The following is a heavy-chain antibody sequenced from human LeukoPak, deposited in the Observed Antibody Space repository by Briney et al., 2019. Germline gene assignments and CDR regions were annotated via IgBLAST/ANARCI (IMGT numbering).Heavy chain of an antibody. V-gene: IGHV3-48*03. Sequence: GVSPRLSCAASGFTFSSYEMNWVRQAPGKGLEWVAYISGSGSTIYYADSVKGRFTISRDNAKNSLYLQMNSLRAEDTAVYYCARGPGSGLGMTRYFDYWGQGTLVTVSS. D-gene: IGHD7-27*01. J-gene: IGHJ4*02. CDR2: ISGSGSTI. CDR1: GFTFSSYE. CDR3: ARGPGSGLGMTRYFDY.